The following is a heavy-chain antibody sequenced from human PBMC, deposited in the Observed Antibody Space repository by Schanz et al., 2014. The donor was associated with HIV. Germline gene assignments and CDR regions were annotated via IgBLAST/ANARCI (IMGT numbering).Heavy chain of an antibody. D-gene: IGHD3-22*01. Sequence: EVQLLESGGGLVQPGGSLRLSCAASGFAFSNYAMSWVRQAPGKGLEWVSSISESGGRSYYADSVNGRFTISRDNSKNTLYLQMTTLRTEDTAVYYCAKPEYDSRGNSQXXFDSWXQGTLVTVSS. CDR1: GFAFSNYA. CDR2: ISESGGRS. J-gene: IGHJ4*02. V-gene: IGHV3-23*01. CDR3: AKPEYDSRGNSQXXFDS.